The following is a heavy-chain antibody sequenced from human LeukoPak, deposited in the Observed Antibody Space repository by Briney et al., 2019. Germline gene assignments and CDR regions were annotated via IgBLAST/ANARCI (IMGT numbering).Heavy chain of an antibody. V-gene: IGHV3-23*01. CDR3: AKLRASSGWYDYFDY. J-gene: IGHJ4*02. D-gene: IGHD6-19*01. Sequence: GGSLRLSCAASGFTFSSYAMSWVRQAPGKGLEWVSAISGSGGSTYYADSVKGRFTISRDNSKNTLYLQMNSLRAEDTAVYYCAKLRASSGWYDYFDYWGQGPLVAVSS. CDR2: ISGSGGST. CDR1: GFTFSSYA.